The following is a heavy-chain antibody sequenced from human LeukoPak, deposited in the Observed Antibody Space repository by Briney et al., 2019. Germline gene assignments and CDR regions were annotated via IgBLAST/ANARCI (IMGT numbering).Heavy chain of an antibody. CDR3: LRDDKNLFDS. V-gene: IGHV1-2*02. J-gene: IGHJ5*01. CDR2: IYHNSGGI. CDR1: GYTFTVYC. Sequence: ASVTVSCMASGYTFTVYCMHWVWQAPGPGLGWMGWIYHNSGGINYFQTSQGRVTMTRDTYIRTDYMGLSRLRSDDTAVYFCLRDDKNLFDSWGQGTLVTVSS. D-gene: IGHD3-22*01.